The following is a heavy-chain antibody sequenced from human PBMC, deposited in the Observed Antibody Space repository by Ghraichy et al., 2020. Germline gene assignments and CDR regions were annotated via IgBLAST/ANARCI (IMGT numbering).Heavy chain of an antibody. V-gene: IGHV3-23*01. CDR3: AKDPYYDFWSGYHHFDY. J-gene: IGHJ4*02. Sequence: GGSLRLSCAASGFTFSSYAMSWVRQAPGKGLEWVSAISGSGGSTYYADSVKGRFTISRDNSKNTLYLQMNSLRAEDTAVYYCAKDPYYDFWSGYHHFDYWGQGTLVTVSS. D-gene: IGHD3-3*01. CDR2: ISGSGGST. CDR1: GFTFSSYA.